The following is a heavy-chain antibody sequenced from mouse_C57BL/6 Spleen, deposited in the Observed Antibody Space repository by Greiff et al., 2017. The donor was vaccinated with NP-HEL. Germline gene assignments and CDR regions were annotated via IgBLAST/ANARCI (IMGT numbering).Heavy chain of an antibody. CDR1: GYTFSSYW. V-gene: IGHV1-53*01. Sequence: QVQLQQSGTELVKPGASVKLSCKASGYTFSSYWMHWVKQRPGQGLEWIGNINPSNGGTNYNEKFKSKATLTVDKSSSTAYMQLSSLTSEDSAVYYCARSRGLNWDGFAYWGQGTLVTVSA. J-gene: IGHJ3*01. D-gene: IGHD4-1*01. CDR3: ARSRGLNWDGFAY. CDR2: INPSNGGT.